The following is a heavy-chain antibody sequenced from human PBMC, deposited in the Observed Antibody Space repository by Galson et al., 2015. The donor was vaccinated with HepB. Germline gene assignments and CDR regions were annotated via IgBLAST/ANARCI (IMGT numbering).Heavy chain of an antibody. CDR2: IIPIFGTA. V-gene: IGHV1-69*13. D-gene: IGHD2-2*01. J-gene: IGHJ6*02. CDR1: GGTFSSYA. CDR3: ARALLLEVVPAAADYYYYGMDV. Sequence: SVKVSCKASGGTFSSYAISWVRQAPGQGLEWMGGIIPIFGTANYAQKFQGRVTITADESTSTAYMELSSLRSEDTAVYYCARALLLEVVPAAADYYYYGMDVWGQGTTVTVSS.